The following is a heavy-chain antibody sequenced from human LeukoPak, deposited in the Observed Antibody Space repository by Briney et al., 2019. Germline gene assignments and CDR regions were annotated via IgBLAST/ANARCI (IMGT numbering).Heavy chain of an antibody. Sequence: GASVKVSCKASGYTFTGYYMHWVRQAPGQGLEWMGWINPNSGGTNYAQKFQGRVTMTRDTSISTAYMKLSRLRSDDTAVYYCARDMELGYSSGWYENYWGQGTLVTVSS. CDR1: GYTFTGYY. CDR3: ARDMELGYSSGWYENY. CDR2: INPNSGGT. J-gene: IGHJ4*02. V-gene: IGHV1-2*02. D-gene: IGHD6-19*01.